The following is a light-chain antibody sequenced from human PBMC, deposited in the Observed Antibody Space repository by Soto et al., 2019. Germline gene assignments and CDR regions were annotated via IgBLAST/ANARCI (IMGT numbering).Light chain of an antibody. CDR1: SSDFGGYNY. V-gene: IGLV2-14*01. J-gene: IGLJ1*01. CDR2: EVS. CDR3: ISYTSGSTSYV. Sequence: QSALTQPASVSGSPGQSITISCTGTSSDFGGYNYVAWYQQHPGKVPRLMIYEVSNRPSGVSNRFSGSKSGSTASLTISGLQAEDEADYYCISYTSGSTSYVFGTGTKVTVL.